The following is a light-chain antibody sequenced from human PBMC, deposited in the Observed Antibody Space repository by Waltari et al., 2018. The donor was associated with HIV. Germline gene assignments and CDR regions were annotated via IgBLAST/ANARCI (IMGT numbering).Light chain of an antibody. J-gene: IGLJ3*02. Sequence: QPALTPDTSVSGTVGQHVNLSCPGTIHNTGNSAVGWYQHIAHGAPKTVMFGTSRPSGIPDRFSASKSGTTASLTISGLQPEDEADYFCSTWDYSLTSWVFGGGTKLTVL. CDR3: STWDYSLTSWV. CDR1: IHNTGNSA. V-gene: IGLV1-44*01. CDR2: GTS.